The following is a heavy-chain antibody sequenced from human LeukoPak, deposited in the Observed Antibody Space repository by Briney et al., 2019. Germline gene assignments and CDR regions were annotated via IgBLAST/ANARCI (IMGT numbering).Heavy chain of an antibody. CDR3: VRGYSFGPYGMDV. V-gene: IGHV3-64D*09. J-gene: IGHJ6*02. CDR1: GFTFSTSA. CDR2: ISDSGGST. Sequence: GGSLRLSCSASGFTFSTSAMHWVRQAPGKGLEYVSAISDSGGSTYYADSVKGRFTISRDNSKNTLYLQMSSLRAEDTAVYFCVRGYSFGPYGMDVWGQGTTVTVSS. D-gene: IGHD2-15*01.